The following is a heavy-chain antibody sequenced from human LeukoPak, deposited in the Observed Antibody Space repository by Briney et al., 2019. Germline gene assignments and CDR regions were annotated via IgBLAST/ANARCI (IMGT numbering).Heavy chain of an antibody. CDR2: INRSGGST. CDR3: ARGRYCSSTSCYDRDAFDI. D-gene: IGHD2-2*01. J-gene: IGHJ3*02. Sequence: RPGGSLRLSCAASGFTFDDYGMSWVRQAPGKGLEWVSGINRSGGSTGYADSVKGRFTISRDNAKNSLYLQMNSLRAEDTALYYCARGRYCSSTSCYDRDAFDIWGQGTMVTVSS. V-gene: IGHV3-20*04. CDR1: GFTFDDYG.